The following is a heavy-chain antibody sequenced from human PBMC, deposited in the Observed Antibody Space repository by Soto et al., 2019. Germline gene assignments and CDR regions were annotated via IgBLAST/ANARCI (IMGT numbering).Heavy chain of an antibody. D-gene: IGHD3-10*01. CDR3: AREISGQVPN. Sequence: QVQLVQSGAEVKKPGASVKVSCKASGYTFTSYDINWVRQATGQGLERMGWMNPNTGNTGYAQKFKSRVTMTRNTSISTAYMELSSLRAGDTAGYYCAREISGQVPNWGQGTLVTVSP. J-gene: IGHJ4*02. CDR1: GYTFTSYD. CDR2: MNPNTGNT. V-gene: IGHV1-8*01.